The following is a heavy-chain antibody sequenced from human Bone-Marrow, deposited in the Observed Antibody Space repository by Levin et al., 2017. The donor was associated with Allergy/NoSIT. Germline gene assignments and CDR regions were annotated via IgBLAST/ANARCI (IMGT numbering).Heavy chain of an antibody. J-gene: IGHJ2*01. Sequence: VASVKVSCKVSGYLLTDLSVHWVRQAPGKGLEWMGSFDPKDDETTYAQKFQGRVTLTEDTSSNTAYMELTGLLSTDTAVYYCATGIYCHTTSCSSGYWYFDLWGRGTLVTVSS. CDR1: GYLLTDLS. CDR2: FDPKDDET. CDR3: ATGIYCHTTSCSSGYWYFDL. V-gene: IGHV1-24*01. D-gene: IGHD2-15*01.